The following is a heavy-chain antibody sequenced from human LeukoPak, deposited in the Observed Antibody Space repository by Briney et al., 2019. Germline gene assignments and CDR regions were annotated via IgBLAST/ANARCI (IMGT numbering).Heavy chain of an antibody. CDR2: IYTGGST. CDR3: ARDKRGGSPYYFDS. Sequence: SETLSLTCTVSGGSISSGSYYWSWIRQAAGKGVEWIGRIYTGGSTNYDPSLKSRVTISVDTSKNQFSLKLSSVTAADTAVYYCARDKRGGSPYYFDSWGQGTLVTVSS. CDR1: GGSISSGSYY. J-gene: IGHJ4*02. D-gene: IGHD2-15*01. V-gene: IGHV4-61*02.